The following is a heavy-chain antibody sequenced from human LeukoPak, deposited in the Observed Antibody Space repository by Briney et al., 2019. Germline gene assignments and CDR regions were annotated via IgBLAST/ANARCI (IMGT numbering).Heavy chain of an antibody. CDR1: GFIFSSYG. Sequence: GRSLRLSCAASGFIFSSYGMHWVRQAPGKGLEWVAVIWYDGGNKHYADSVKGRFTISRDNSKNTLYLQMNSLRAEDTAVYYCARGGWLVQKDCFDPWGQGTLVTVSS. J-gene: IGHJ5*02. CDR2: IWYDGGNK. CDR3: ARGGWLVQKDCFDP. D-gene: IGHD6-19*01. V-gene: IGHV3-33*01.